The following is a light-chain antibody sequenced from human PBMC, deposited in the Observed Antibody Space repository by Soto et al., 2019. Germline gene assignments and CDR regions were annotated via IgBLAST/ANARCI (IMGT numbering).Light chain of an antibody. CDR2: QDS. V-gene: IGLV3-1*01. J-gene: IGLJ1*01. CDR3: QAWDSHDYV. Sequence: SYELTQPPSVSVSPGQTASISCSGGDWGKTYASWYQQRPGQSPVLIIYQDSKRPSGIPERFSGSISGDTATLTISGTQTLDEADYYCQAWDSHDYVFGSGTKLTVL. CDR1: DWGKTY.